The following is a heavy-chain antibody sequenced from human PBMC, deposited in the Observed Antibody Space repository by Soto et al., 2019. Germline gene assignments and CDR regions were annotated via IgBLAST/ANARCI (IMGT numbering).Heavy chain of an antibody. CDR1: GFTFSGYS. J-gene: IGHJ4*02. D-gene: IGHD1-26*01. Sequence: PGGSLRLSCVASGFTFSGYSVNWVRQAPGKGLEWVSYISSGSKTIYYADSVKGRFTVSRDNAKNSQFLQMNSLRDEDTAVYYCVREDILGARSFDYWGQGTLVT. CDR3: VREDILGARSFDY. V-gene: IGHV3-48*02. CDR2: ISSGSKTI.